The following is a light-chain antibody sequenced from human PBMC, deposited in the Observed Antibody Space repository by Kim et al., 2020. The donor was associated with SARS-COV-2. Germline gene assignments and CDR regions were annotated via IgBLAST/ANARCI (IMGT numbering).Light chain of an antibody. CDR1: SNSVGNQG. CDR2: RNN. V-gene: IGLV10-54*02. CDR3: SALDSSLSANV. J-gene: IGLJ7*01. Sequence: QTATLTCTGNSNSVGNQGAAWLQQHQGHPPKLLSYRNNNRPSGISERFSASKSGNTASLTITGLQPEDEADYYCSALDSSLSANVFGGGTQVTVL.